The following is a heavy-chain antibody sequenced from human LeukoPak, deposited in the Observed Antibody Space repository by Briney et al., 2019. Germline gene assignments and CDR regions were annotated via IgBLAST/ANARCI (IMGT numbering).Heavy chain of an antibody. Sequence: PGGSLRLSCAASGFTFSSYAMSWIRQPPGKGLEWIGSIYHSGSTYYNPSLKSRVTISVDTSKNQFSLKLSSVTAADTAVYYCARDWRELHPHDAFDIWGQGTMVTVSS. CDR2: IYHSGST. CDR3: ARDWRELHPHDAFDI. CDR1: GFTFSSYA. J-gene: IGHJ3*02. D-gene: IGHD1-26*01. V-gene: IGHV4-38-2*02.